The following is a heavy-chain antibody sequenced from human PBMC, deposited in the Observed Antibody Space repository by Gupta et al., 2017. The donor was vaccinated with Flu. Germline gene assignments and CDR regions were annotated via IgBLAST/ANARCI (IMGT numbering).Heavy chain of an antibody. V-gene: IGHV3-53*02. Sequence: EVQLVETGGGLIQPGGSLRLSCAASGFTVSSNYMSWVRQAPGKGLEWVSVIYRGASTEVADSVKGRFTIYRDNPKKTRYLQMQSMRDQKTAVYYCACGITVVTLFDYWGQGTMVTVSS. CDR2: IYRGAST. CDR3: ACGITVVTLFDY. J-gene: IGHJ4*02. D-gene: IGHD2-21*02. CDR1: GFTVSSNY.